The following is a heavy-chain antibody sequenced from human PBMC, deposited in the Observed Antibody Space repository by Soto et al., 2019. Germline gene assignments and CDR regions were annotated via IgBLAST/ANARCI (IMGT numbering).Heavy chain of an antibody. D-gene: IGHD3-16*01. V-gene: IGHV3-72*01. CDR2: TRNKANSYTT. Sequence: GGSLRLSCAASGFTLSDHYMDWVRQAPGKGLEWVGRTRNKANSYTTEYAASVKDRFTISRDDSENSLCLQMNSLKTDDTAVYYCTRGVGEHQKLEGYYYGLDVWGLGTTVTVS. CDR1: GFTLSDHY. CDR3: TRGVGEHQKLEGYYYGLDV. J-gene: IGHJ6*02.